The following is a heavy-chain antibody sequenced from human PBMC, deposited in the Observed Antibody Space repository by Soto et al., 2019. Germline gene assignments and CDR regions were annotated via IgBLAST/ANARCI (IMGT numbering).Heavy chain of an antibody. CDR3: TTDTIYCSGGSCYSNYYYGMDV. CDR1: GFTFSNAW. J-gene: IGHJ6*02. D-gene: IGHD2-15*01. CDR2: IKSKTDGGTT. Sequence: EVQLVESGGGLVKPGGSLRLSCAASGFTFSNAWMSWVRQAPGKGLEWVGRIKSKTDGGTTDYAAPVKGRFTISRDDSKNTLYLQMNSLKTEDTAVYYCTTDTIYCSGGSCYSNYYYGMDVWGQGTTVTVSS. V-gene: IGHV3-15*01.